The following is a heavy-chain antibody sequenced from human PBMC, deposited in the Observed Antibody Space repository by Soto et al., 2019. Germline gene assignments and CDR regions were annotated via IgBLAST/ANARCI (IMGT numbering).Heavy chain of an antibody. CDR1: GGSVSSTTW. Sequence: QVHLQESGPGLVKPSGTLSLTCDVSGGSVSSTTWWSWLRQPPGKGPEWIGEVYHAGNTNYNPSLQSLVTMSVDKSKNQFSLKLNSVTAADTAVYYCARVFTSSGFDIWGQGTLVTVSS. D-gene: IGHD3-22*01. CDR3: ARVFTSSGFDI. J-gene: IGHJ4*02. V-gene: IGHV4-4*02. CDR2: VYHAGNT.